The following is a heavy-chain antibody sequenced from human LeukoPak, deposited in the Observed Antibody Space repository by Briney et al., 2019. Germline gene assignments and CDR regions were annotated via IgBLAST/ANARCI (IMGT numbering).Heavy chain of an antibody. J-gene: IGHJ5*02. CDR2: IYSGGDT. V-gene: IGHV3-53*01. CDR3: ARDSNIQGITMIVVVPSSFDP. Sequence: GGSLRLSCAASGFTVSGNYMSWVRQAPGKGLECVAVIYSGGDTYYADSVKGRFTISRDKSKNTLYLQMNSLRAEDTAVYYCARDSNIQGITMIVVVPSSFDPWGQGTLVTVSS. CDR1: GFTVSGNY. D-gene: IGHD3-22*01.